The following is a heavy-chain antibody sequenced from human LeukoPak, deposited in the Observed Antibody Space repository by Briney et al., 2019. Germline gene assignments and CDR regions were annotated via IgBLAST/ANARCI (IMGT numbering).Heavy chain of an antibody. CDR1: GFTFDDYA. V-gene: IGHV3-9*01. CDR2: ISWNSGSI. D-gene: IGHD6-19*01. Sequence: GGSLRLSCAASGFTFDDYAMHWVRQAPGKGLEWVSGISWNSGSIGYADSVKGRFTISRDNAKNSLYLQMNSLRAEDTALYYCAKSHSSGDDYWGQGALVTVSS. CDR3: AKSHSSGDDY. J-gene: IGHJ4*02.